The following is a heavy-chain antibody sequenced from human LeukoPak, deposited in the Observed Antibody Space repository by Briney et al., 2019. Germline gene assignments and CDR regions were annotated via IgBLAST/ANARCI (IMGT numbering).Heavy chain of an antibody. D-gene: IGHD3-3*01. CDR2: IIPIFGTA. CDR1: GGTFSSYA. Sequence: ASVKVSCKASGGTFSSYAISWVRQAPGQGLEWMGGIIPIFGTANHAQKFQGRVTITADESTSTAYMELSSLRSEDTAVYYCAIGPLYRFLEWLSHYYFDYWGQGTLVTVSS. CDR3: AIGPLYRFLEWLSHYYFDY. V-gene: IGHV1-69*13. J-gene: IGHJ4*02.